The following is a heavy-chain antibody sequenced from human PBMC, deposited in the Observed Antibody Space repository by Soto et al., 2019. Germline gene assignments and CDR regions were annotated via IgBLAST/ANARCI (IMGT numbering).Heavy chain of an antibody. V-gene: IGHV4-34*01. Sequence: PSETLSLTCAVYGGSFSGYYWSWIRQPPGKGLEWIGEINHSGSTNYNPSLKSRVTISVDTSKNQFSLKLSSVTAADTAVYYCARGRGVVVYYYYGMDVWGQGTTVTVSS. D-gene: IGHD2-15*01. J-gene: IGHJ6*02. CDR3: ARGRGVVVYYYYGMDV. CDR1: GGSFSGYY. CDR2: INHSGST.